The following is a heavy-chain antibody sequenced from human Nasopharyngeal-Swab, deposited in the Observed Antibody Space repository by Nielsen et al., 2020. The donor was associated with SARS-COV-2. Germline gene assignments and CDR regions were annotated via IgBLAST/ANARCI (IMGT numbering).Heavy chain of an antibody. Sequence: GVLKISCGASGFTFSSYAMTWVRQAPGKGLDWVSAISGSGGRTFYADSVKGRFTIFRDNSKNTLYLQMNSLRAEDTAVYYCTKDVSPATSCPHAMGVWGQGTTVTVSS. J-gene: IGHJ6*02. CDR3: TKDVSPATSCPHAMGV. D-gene: IGHD6-25*01. V-gene: IGHV3-23*01. CDR2: ISGSGGRT. CDR1: GFTFSSYA.